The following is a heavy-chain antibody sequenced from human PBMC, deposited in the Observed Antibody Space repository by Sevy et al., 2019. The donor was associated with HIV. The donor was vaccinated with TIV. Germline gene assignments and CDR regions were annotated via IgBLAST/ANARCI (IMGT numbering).Heavy chain of an antibody. V-gene: IGHV1-18*01. CDR3: ARYKPARRERLGQQKNPKNWYDAYYYYYMDV. Sequence: ASVKVSCKASGYTFTSYGISWVRQAPGQGLEWMGWISAYNGNTNYAQKLQGRVTMTTDTSTSTAYMELRSLGPDDTAVYYCARYKPARRERLGQQKNPKNWYDAYYYYYMDVWGKGTTVTVSS. CDR2: ISAYNGNT. D-gene: IGHD3-3*01. CDR1: GYTFTSYG. J-gene: IGHJ6*03.